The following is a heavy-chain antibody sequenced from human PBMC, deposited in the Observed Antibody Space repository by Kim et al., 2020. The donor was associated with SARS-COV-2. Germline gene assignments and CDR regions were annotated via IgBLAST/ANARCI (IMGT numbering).Heavy chain of an antibody. CDR2: IYYSGST. D-gene: IGHD3-10*01. CDR1: GGSISSGGYY. Sequence: SETLSLTCTVSGGSISSGGYYWSWIRQHPGKGLEWIGYIYYSGSTYYNPSLKSRVTISVDTSKNQFSLKLSSVTAADTAVYYCARDRPYYGSGSFFYYYYGMDVWGQGTTVTVSS. J-gene: IGHJ6*02. CDR3: ARDRPYYGSGSFFYYYYGMDV. V-gene: IGHV4-31*03.